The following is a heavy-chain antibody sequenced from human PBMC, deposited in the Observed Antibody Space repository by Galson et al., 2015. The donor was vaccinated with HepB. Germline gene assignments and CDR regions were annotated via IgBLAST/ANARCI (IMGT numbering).Heavy chain of an antibody. V-gene: IGHV1-46*04. D-gene: IGHD6-13*01. CDR2: INPSGGST. CDR3: ARDRGGYSANPKAFDI. J-gene: IGHJ3*02. CDR1: GYTFTSYY. Sequence: SVKVSCKASGYTFTSYYMHWVRQAPGQGLEWMGIINPSGGSTSYAQKLQGRVTMTRDTSTSTVYMELSSLRSEDTAVYYCARDRGGYSANPKAFDIWGQGTMVTVSS.